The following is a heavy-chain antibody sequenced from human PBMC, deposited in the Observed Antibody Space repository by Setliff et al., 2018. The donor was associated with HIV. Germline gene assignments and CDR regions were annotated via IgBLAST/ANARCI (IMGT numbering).Heavy chain of an antibody. V-gene: IGHV3-33*01. CDR3: ATLARFAPDY. Sequence: GGSLRLSCAASGFTFSIYGMHWVRQAPGKGLEWVAVIWYDGGKKYYADSVKGRFTISRDNSKNTVYLQMSTLRAEDTAIYSCATLARFAPDYWSQGTQVTVS. CDR2: IWYDGGKK. CDR1: GFTFSIYG. J-gene: IGHJ4*02.